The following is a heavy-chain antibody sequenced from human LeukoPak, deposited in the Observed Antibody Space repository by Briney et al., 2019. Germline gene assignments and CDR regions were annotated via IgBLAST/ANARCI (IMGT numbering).Heavy chain of an antibody. CDR3: AKDPYGGSYYYGMDV. J-gene: IGHJ6*02. CDR1: GFTFSSYG. CDR2: ISYDGTNK. Sequence: PGGSLRLSCAASGFTFSSYGMHWVRQAPGKGLEWVAVISYDGTNKYYADSVKGRFTSSRDNSKNTLFLQMNSLRAEDTAVYYCAKDPYGGSYYYGMDVWGQGTTVTVSS. D-gene: IGHD4-23*01. V-gene: IGHV3-30*18.